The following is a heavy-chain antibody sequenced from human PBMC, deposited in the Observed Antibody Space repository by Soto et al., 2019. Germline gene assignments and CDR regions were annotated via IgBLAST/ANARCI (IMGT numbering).Heavy chain of an antibody. CDR2: INHSGST. J-gene: IGHJ6*02. V-gene: IGHV4-34*01. Sequence: QVQLQQWGAGLLKPSETLSLTCAVYGGSFSGYYWSWIRQPPGKGLEWIGEINHSGSTNYNPSLKSRVTISVDTSKNQFSLKLSSVTAADTALYYCARETYYYDSSGYYSHFNYYYGMDVWGQGTTVTVSS. D-gene: IGHD3-22*01. CDR3: ARETYYYDSSGYYSHFNYYYGMDV. CDR1: GGSFSGYY.